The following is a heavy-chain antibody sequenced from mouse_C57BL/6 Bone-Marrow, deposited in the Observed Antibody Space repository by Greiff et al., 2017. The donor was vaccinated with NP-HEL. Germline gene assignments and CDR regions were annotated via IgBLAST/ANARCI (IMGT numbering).Heavy chain of an antibody. CDR2: IYPGSGST. CDR3: ARGDYGSRGNYYAMDY. CDR1: GYTFTSYW. D-gene: IGHD1-1*01. Sequence: QVQLQQPGAELVKPGASVKMSCKASGYTFTSYWITWVKQRPGQGLEWIGDIYPGSGSTNYNEKFKSKATLTVDTSSSTAYMQLSSLTSEDSAVYYCARGDYGSRGNYYAMDYWGQGTSVTVSS. J-gene: IGHJ4*01. V-gene: IGHV1-55*01.